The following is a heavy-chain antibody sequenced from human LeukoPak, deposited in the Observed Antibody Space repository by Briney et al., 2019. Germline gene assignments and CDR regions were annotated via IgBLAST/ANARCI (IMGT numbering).Heavy chain of an antibody. V-gene: IGHV4-39*01. J-gene: IGHJ3*02. D-gene: IGHD3-22*01. CDR3: ARGDYYYDSTDLGAFDI. CDR2: IYYSGNT. CDR1: GCSISRSNYY. Sequence: SETLSLTCIVSGCSISRSNYYWGWIRQSPGKGLEWIGSIYYSGNTYYNPSLKSRVTISVDTSKNQFSQKLSSVTAADTAVYYCARGDYYYDSTDLGAFDIWGQGTMVTVSS.